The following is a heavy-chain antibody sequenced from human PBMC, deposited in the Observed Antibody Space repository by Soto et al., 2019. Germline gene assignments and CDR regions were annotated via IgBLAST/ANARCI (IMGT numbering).Heavy chain of an antibody. CDR3: ARHVGGGNFLFDY. J-gene: IGHJ4*02. CDR2: IYHSGST. Sequence: SETLSLTCAVSGGSISSGGYSWSWIRQPPGKGLEWIGYIYHSGSTYYNPSLKSRVTISVDRSKNQFSLKLSSVTAADTAVYYCARHVGGGNFLFDYRGQGTQVTLSS. CDR1: GGSISSGGYS. V-gene: IGHV4-30-2*01. D-gene: IGHD1-26*01.